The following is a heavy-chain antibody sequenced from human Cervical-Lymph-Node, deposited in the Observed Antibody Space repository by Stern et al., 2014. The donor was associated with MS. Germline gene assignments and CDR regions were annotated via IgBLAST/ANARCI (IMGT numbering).Heavy chain of an antibody. CDR1: GVTFSSYG. Sequence: MPLVESGGGVVQPGRSLRLSCAASGVTFSSYGMYWVRQVPGKGLEWVAIISYDGSKKYYAASVKGRFTIPRDNSKSTLYLQMNSLKTDDTAVYYCILATIIRDDWGQGTLVTVSS. D-gene: IGHD5-24*01. J-gene: IGHJ4*02. CDR2: ISYDGSKK. CDR3: ILATIIRDD. V-gene: IGHV3-30*03.